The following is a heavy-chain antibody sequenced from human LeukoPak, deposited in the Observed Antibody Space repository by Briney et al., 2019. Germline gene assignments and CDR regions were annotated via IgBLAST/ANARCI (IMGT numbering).Heavy chain of an antibody. J-gene: IGHJ4*02. CDR3: ARDAYGSGSYGSY. CDR1: GFTFSSYW. CDR2: IKHDGSEK. D-gene: IGHD3-10*01. Sequence: GGSLRLSCAASGFTFSSYWMSWVRQAPGKGLEWVANIKHDGSEKYYVDSVKGRFTISRDNAENSLYLQMNSLRAEDTAVYYCARDAYGSGSYGSYWGQGTLVTVSS. V-gene: IGHV3-7*01.